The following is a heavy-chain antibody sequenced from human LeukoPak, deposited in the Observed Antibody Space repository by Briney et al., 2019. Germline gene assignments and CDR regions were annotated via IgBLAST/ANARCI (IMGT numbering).Heavy chain of an antibody. CDR2: ISGSGGST. CDR1: GFTFSSYA. D-gene: IGHD4-17*01. J-gene: IGHJ4*02. CDR3: AKSPTHPRTFDY. Sequence: RASLRLSCAASGFTFSSYAMSWVRQAPGKGLEWVSAISGSGGSTYYADSVKGRFTISRDNSKNTLYLQMNSLRAEDTAVYYCAKSPTHPRTFDYWGQGTLVTVSS. V-gene: IGHV3-23*01.